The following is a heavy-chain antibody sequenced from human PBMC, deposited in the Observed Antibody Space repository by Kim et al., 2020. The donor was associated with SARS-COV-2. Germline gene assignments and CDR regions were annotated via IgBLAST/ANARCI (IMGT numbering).Heavy chain of an antibody. J-gene: IGHJ5*02. Sequence: TPSLKSRVTISVDTSMNQFSLKLSSVTAADTAVFYCARQSAVVVDNWFDPWGQGTLVTVSS. CDR3: ARQSAVVVDNWFDP. D-gene: IGHD2-15*01. V-gene: IGHV4-39*01.